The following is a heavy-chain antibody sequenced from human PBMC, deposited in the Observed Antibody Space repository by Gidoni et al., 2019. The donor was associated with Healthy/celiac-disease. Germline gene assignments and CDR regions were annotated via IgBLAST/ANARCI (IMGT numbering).Heavy chain of an antibody. V-gene: IGHV3-9*01. CDR1: GFSFDVYA. J-gene: IGHJ4*02. Sequence: EVQLVESGGGLVQPGRSLRLTCAASGFSFDVYAMHWVRQAPGKGLEWVSGISWNSGSIGYADSVKGRFTISRDNAKNSLYLQMNSLRAEDTALYYCAKAMTGIAAAGDFYFDYWGQGTLVTVSS. CDR3: AKAMTGIAAAGDFYFDY. D-gene: IGHD6-13*01. CDR2: ISWNSGSI.